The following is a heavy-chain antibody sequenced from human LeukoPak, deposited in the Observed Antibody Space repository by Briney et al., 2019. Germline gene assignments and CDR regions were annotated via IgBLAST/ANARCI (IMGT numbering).Heavy chain of an antibody. V-gene: IGHV1-2*02. CDR1: RYTFTGYY. D-gene: IGHD1-26*01. CDR3: ARMGGDTGSYYWFDP. CDR2: IKPNCGGT. J-gene: IGHJ5*02. Sequence: GASVKVSCKASRYTFTGYYMHWVRQAPGQGLEGRGWIKPNCGGTNYAQKFQGRVTITRDTSISTAYIELSRLTSDDTAVYYCARMGGDTGSYYWFDPWGQGTLVTVSS.